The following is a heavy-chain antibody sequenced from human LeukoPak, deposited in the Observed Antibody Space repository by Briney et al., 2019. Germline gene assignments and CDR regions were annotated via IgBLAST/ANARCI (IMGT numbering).Heavy chain of an antibody. CDR1: GYTFTSYG. J-gene: IGHJ5*02. Sequence: ASVKVSCKASGYTFTSYGISWVRQAPGQGLEWMGWISAYNGNTNYAQKLQGRVTITTDTSTSAAYMELRSLRSDDTAVYYCARHGGLGYCSSTSCYENWFDPWGQGTLVTVSS. V-gene: IGHV1-18*01. CDR3: ARHGGLGYCSSTSCYENWFDP. D-gene: IGHD2-2*01. CDR2: ISAYNGNT.